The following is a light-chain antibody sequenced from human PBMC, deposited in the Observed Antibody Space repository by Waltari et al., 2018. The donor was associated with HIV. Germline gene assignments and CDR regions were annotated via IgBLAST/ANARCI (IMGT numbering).Light chain of an antibody. J-gene: IGLJ3*02. Sequence: QSALTQPASVSGSPGQSITISCTGTSSDVGGYNYVSWYQQHPGKAPKLMIFEVSNRPSGVSNRFSGSKSVNTASLTIPGLQAEDEADYYCSSYTTRSTPDPNWVFGGGTKLTVL. V-gene: IGLV2-14*01. CDR3: SSYTTRSTPDPNWV. CDR2: EVS. CDR1: SSDVGGYNY.